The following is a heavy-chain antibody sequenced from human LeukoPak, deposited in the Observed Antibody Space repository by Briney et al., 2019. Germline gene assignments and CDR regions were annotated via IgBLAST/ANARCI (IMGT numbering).Heavy chain of an antibody. CDR3: ARVPRSFYYYYYMDV. Sequence: GGSLRLSCAASGFTFSDYYMSWIRQALGKGLGWVSYISSSGSTIYYADSVKGRFTISRDNAKNSLYLQMNRLRAEDTAVYYCARVPRSFYYYYYMDVWGNGTTVTTSS. J-gene: IGHJ6*03. V-gene: IGHV3-11*01. CDR1: GFTFSDYY. CDR2: ISSSGSTI. D-gene: IGHD1-26*01.